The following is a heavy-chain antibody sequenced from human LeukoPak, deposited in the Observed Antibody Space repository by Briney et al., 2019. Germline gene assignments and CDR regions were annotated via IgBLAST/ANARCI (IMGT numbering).Heavy chain of an antibody. J-gene: IGHJ6*02. V-gene: IGHV1-18*01. CDR3: ARDVVGATRNYYYYGMDV. CDR2: ISAYNGNT. D-gene: IGHD1-26*01. Sequence: GASVKVSCKASGYTFTSYGISWVRQAPGQGLEWMGWISAYNGNTNYAQKLQGRVTMTTDTSTSTAYMELSSLRSEDTAVYYCARDVVGATRNYYYYGMDVWGQGTMVTVSS. CDR1: GYTFTSYG.